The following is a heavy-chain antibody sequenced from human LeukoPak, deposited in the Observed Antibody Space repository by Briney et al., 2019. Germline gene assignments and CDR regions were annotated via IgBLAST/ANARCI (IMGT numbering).Heavy chain of an antibody. CDR2: IWYDGSNK. D-gene: IGHD6-19*01. J-gene: IGHJ4*02. CDR1: GFTFSSYG. CDR3: ARINGYSSGWSADPDFDY. Sequence: PGGSLRLSCAASGFTFSSYGMHWVRQAPGKGLEWVAVIWYDGSNKYYADSAKGRFTISRDNSKNTLYLQMNSLRAEDTAVYYCARINGYSSGWSADPDFDYWGQGTLVTVSS. V-gene: IGHV3-33*01.